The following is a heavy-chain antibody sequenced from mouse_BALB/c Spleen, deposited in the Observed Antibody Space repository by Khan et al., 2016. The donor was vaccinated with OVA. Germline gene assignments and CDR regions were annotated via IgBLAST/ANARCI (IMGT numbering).Heavy chain of an antibody. CDR3: SRGEYHGRGYVDV. V-gene: IGHV5-6-5*01. CDR2: IITGGST. D-gene: IGHD1-2*01. Sequence: EVELVESGGGLVKPGGSLELSCAASGPTFSIYAMSWVRLTPEKRLEWVASIITGGSTYYVHSVKGRFTISRDNARNMLSLIVSRRRTYDTAMYYCSRGEYHGRGYVDVWGAGTLVTVSS. J-gene: IGHJ1*01. CDR1: GPTFSIYA.